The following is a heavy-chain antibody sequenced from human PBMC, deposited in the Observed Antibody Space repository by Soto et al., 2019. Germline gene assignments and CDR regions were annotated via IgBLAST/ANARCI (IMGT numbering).Heavy chain of an antibody. CDR1: ACSLPGYY. CDR3: ASLRSGWFNCFDP. CDR2: INPNSGGT. Sequence: GALLEVSFAASACSLPGYYMHWVRKDLGQGLEWMGWINPNSGGTTYAQKFQGRVTMTRDTSISTAYMELSRLRSDDTAGFYCASLRSGWFNCFDPWGQRHRVTVSA. V-gene: IGHV1-2*02. D-gene: IGHD6-19*01. J-gene: IGHJ5*02.